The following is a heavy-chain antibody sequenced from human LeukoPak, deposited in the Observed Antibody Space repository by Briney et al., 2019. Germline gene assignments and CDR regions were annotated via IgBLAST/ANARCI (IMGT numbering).Heavy chain of an antibody. J-gene: IGHJ4*02. CDR3: AKRGGSGSYSGYFDY. Sequence: GGSLRLSCAASGFTFNTYAIHWVRQAPGKGLEWVAVIWYDGSNKYYADSVRGRFTISRDNSKNTLYLQMNSLRAEDTAVYYCAKRGGSGSYSGYFDYWGQGTLVTVSS. V-gene: IGHV3-33*06. CDR2: IWYDGSNK. D-gene: IGHD1-26*01. CDR1: GFTFNTYA.